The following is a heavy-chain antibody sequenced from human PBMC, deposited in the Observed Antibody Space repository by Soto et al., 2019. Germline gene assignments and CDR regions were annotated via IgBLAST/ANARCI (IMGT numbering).Heavy chain of an antibody. D-gene: IGHD1-26*01. CDR3: ARDGVGGTVFFGYLDY. CDR2: IRFDGSNI. Sequence: GGSLRLSCAASGFTFSGHGMHWVRQAPGKGLEWVAVIRFDGSNIYYGDSVKGRFTISRDNSKNTLYLQMNSLRAEDTAVYYCARDGVGGTVFFGYLDYWGPGALVTVSS. CDR1: GFTFSGHG. J-gene: IGHJ4*02. V-gene: IGHV3-33*08.